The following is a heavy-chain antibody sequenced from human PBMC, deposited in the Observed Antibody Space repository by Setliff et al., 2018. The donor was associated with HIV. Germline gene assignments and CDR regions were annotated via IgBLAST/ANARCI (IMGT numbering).Heavy chain of an antibody. Sequence: SETLSLTCTVSGGSINTRNNYWGWIRQPPGLGLEWIGSMYYSGTTYHSPTLKSRVSMSMDTSRNQFSLKLSSVTAADTAIYYCVRRKSELRLISDYMDVWGKGTTVTVSS. D-gene: IGHD3-10*01. J-gene: IGHJ6*03. CDR2: MYYSGTT. CDR3: VRRKSELRLISDYMDV. CDR1: GGSINTRNNY. V-gene: IGHV4-39*01.